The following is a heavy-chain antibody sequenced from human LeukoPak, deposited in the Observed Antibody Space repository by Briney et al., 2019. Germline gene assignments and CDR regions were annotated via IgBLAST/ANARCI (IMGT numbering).Heavy chain of an antibody. D-gene: IGHD5-18*01. CDR3: ARRRGYSYGYFEY. Sequence: GGSLRLSCAASGFTFSSYWMSWVRQAPGKGLELVANIQQDGSDKYYVDSVKGRFTISRDNAKKSLYLQMNSLRAEDTAIYYCARRRGYSYGYFEYWGQGTLVTVSS. J-gene: IGHJ4*02. CDR2: IQQDGSDK. CDR1: GFTFSSYW. V-gene: IGHV3-7*01.